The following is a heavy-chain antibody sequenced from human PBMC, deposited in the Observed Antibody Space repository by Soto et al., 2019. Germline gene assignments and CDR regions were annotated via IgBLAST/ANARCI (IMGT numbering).Heavy chain of an antibody. J-gene: IGHJ4*02. CDR3: ATGAADTDMVDS. CDR2: IFYSGST. D-gene: IGHD5-18*01. Sequence: PSETLSLTCTVSGGSIRSYYWTWIRQPPGKGLEWLGYIFYSGSTFYSPSLKSRVTISIHTSKSQFSLQLTSVTAADTAVYYCATGAADTDMVDSWGQGTLVTVSS. CDR1: GGSIRSYY. V-gene: IGHV4-59*01.